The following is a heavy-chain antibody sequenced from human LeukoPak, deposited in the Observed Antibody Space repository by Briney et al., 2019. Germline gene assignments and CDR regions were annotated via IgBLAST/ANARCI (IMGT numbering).Heavy chain of an antibody. J-gene: IGHJ3*02. CDR3: AKLRRIAAPGGGAFDI. CDR1: GFTFSSYA. V-gene: IGHV3-23*01. CDR2: ISGSGGST. Sequence: GGSLRLSCAASGFTFSSYAMSWVRQAPGKGLEWVSAISGSGGSTYYADSVKGRFTISRDNSKNTLYLQMNSLRAEDTAVYYCAKLRRIAAPGGGAFDIWGQGTMVTVSS. D-gene: IGHD6-6*01.